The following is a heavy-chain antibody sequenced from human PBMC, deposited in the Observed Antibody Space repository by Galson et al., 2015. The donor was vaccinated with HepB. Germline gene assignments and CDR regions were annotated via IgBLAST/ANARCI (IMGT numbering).Heavy chain of an antibody. Sequence: SLRLSCAAPGFTFSSYALTWVRQAPGKGLEWVSSITGSGDGTYYADSVRGRFAISRDNSKNTLFLHVHSLTAEDTAVYYCAKGRASGKVDWFDPWGQGALVTVSS. V-gene: IGHV3-23*01. CDR2: ITGSGDGT. J-gene: IGHJ5*02. CDR1: GFTFSSYA. CDR3: AKGRASGKVDWFDP. D-gene: IGHD3-10*01.